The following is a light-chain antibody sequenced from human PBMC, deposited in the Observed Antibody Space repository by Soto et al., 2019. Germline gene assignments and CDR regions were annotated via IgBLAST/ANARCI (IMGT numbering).Light chain of an antibody. Sequence: MSKSPAPLSESPGDRATLSCRASQSVSSSLAWYQQKPGKAPRLLIHDASTRDTGIPARISGSGSGTEFTLTISSLQSEDAAIYYCQQYNNWPQTFGQGTKVDIK. CDR1: QSVSSS. V-gene: IGKV3-15*01. CDR3: QQYNNWPQT. J-gene: IGKJ1*01. CDR2: DAS.